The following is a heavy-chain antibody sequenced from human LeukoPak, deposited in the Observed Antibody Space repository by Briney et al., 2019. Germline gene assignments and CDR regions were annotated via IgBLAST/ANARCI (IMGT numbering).Heavy chain of an antibody. J-gene: IGHJ5*02. CDR2: ISGSGGST. CDR3: AKNMQFEIAAAET. CDR1: GFTFSSYA. D-gene: IGHD6-13*01. V-gene: IGHV3-23*01. Sequence: GGSLRLSCAASGFTFSSYAMSWVRQAAGKGLEWVSAISGSGGSTYYADSVKCRFTISRDNSKNTLYLQMNSLRAEDTAVYYCAKNMQFEIAAAETWGQGTLVTVSS.